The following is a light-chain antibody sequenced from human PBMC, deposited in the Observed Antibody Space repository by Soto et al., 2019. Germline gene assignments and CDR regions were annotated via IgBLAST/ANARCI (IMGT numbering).Light chain of an antibody. CDR2: AAY. CDR1: QIISSS. CDR3: QQSYSSPYT. Sequence: DIQMTQSPSSLSASVGDRVTITCRASQIISSSLNWYHRKPGTAPKLLIYAAYSLEGGVPSRFSGSRSRTDYTLTISSLQPEDFGTYYCQQSYSSPYTFGQGTNLEIK. V-gene: IGKV1-39*01. J-gene: IGKJ2*01.